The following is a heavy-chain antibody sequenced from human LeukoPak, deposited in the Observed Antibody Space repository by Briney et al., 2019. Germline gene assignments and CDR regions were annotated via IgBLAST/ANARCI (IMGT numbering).Heavy chain of an antibody. Sequence: TGGSLRLSCSASGFTFSTFAMHWVRQAPGKGLEYVSGISIDGGNTYYGDSVKGRFTISRDNSENTLYLQMNNLRAEDTAVYFCVDPSCRGGHCYAFDYWGQGTLVTVSS. J-gene: IGHJ4*02. D-gene: IGHD2-15*01. V-gene: IGHV3-64D*09. CDR1: GFTFSTFA. CDR2: ISIDGGNT. CDR3: VDPSCRGGHCYAFDY.